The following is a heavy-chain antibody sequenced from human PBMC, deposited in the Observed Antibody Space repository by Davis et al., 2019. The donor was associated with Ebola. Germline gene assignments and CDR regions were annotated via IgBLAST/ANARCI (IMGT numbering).Heavy chain of an antibody. D-gene: IGHD3-16*01. Sequence: MPSETLSLTCALSGGSVSSASHYWSWIRQPPGKGPEWIGYMYYSGSPNYNPSLNSRVTISVDTSKNQFSLKLTSVTAADTAVYYCARIQGGDDAFDIWGQGTMVSVSS. V-gene: IGHV4-61*01. CDR1: GGSVSSASHY. CDR3: ARIQGGDDAFDI. CDR2: MYYSGSP. J-gene: IGHJ3*02.